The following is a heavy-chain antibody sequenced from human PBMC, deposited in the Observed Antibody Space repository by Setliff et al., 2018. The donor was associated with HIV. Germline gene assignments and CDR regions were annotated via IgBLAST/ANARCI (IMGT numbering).Heavy chain of an antibody. V-gene: IGHV4-34*01. CDR1: GGSFSAYY. CDR3: ARLRREEQWLVRGWFDP. J-gene: IGHJ5*02. Sequence: SETLSLTCAVYGGSFSAYYWSWIRQTPGKGLEWIGEINHSGGTNYNPSLKSRVTMSVDTSKNQFSLKLSSVTAADTAVYYCARLRREEQWLVRGWFDPWGQGILVTVSS. D-gene: IGHD6-19*01. CDR2: INHSGGT.